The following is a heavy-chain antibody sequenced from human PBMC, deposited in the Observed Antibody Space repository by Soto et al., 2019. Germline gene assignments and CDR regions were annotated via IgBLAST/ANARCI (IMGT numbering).Heavy chain of an antibody. V-gene: IGHV3-23*01. D-gene: IGHD5-12*01. CDR3: ARGLVARYSGYLFDY. Sequence: GGSLRLSCAASGFTFSSYAMSWVRQAPGKGLEWVSAISGSGGSTYYADSVKGRFTISRDNSKNTLYLQMNSLRAEDTAVYYCARGLVARYSGYLFDYWGQGTLVTVSS. CDR2: ISGSGGST. J-gene: IGHJ4*02. CDR1: GFTFSSYA.